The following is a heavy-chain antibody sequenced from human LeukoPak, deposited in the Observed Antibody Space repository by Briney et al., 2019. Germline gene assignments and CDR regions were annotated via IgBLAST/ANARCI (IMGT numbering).Heavy chain of an antibody. CDR1: GYSLSSGYY. V-gene: IGHV4-38-2*02. Sequence: SETLSLTRTVSGYSLSSGYYWGWIRQPPGKGLEWIGSIYHSGSTYYNPSLKSGVSISVDTSQKQFSLKLSSVSAADTAVYYCARDWYKGSYYVEHAFDIWGQGTMVTVSS. D-gene: IGHD1-26*01. CDR3: ARDWYKGSYYVEHAFDI. J-gene: IGHJ3*02. CDR2: IYHSGST.